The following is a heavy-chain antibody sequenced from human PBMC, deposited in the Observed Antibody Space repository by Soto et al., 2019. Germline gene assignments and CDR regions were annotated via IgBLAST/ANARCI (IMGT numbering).Heavy chain of an antibody. V-gene: IGHV3-30*18. Sequence: QVQLVESGGGVVQPGRSLRLSCAASGFTFSSYGMHWVRQAPGKGLEWVAVISYDGSNKYYADSVKGRFTISRDNSKNTLYLQMNSLRAEDTAVYYCAKAPVDYGDPYFDYWGQGTLVTVSS. CDR2: ISYDGSNK. CDR1: GFTFSSYG. J-gene: IGHJ4*02. D-gene: IGHD4-17*01. CDR3: AKAPVDYGDPYFDY.